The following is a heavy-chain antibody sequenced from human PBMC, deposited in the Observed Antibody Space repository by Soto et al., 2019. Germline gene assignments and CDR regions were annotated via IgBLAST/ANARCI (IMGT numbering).Heavy chain of an antibody. CDR3: AKSTGGTANGMGV. CDR1: GFTFSSYG. Sequence: GGSLRLSCAASGFTFSSYGMHWVRQAPGKGLEWVSGISWNSGTIGYADSVKGRFTISRDNAKNSLYLQMNSLRAEDTALYYCAKSTGGTANGMGVWGQGTTVTVS. CDR2: ISWNSGTI. J-gene: IGHJ6*02. V-gene: IGHV3-9*01. D-gene: IGHD2-8*02.